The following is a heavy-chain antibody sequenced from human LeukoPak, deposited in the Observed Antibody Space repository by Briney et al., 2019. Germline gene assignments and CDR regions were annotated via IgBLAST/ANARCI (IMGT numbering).Heavy chain of an antibody. CDR2: ISGSGGST. CDR1: GFTFSSYA. J-gene: IGHJ2*01. CDR3: AKTPREVSVYWYFDL. V-gene: IGHV3-23*01. D-gene: IGHD3-3*01. Sequence: GGSLRLSCAASGFTFSSYAMSWVRQAPGKGLEWVSAISGSGGSTYYADSVKGRFTISRDNSKNTLYLQMNSLRAEDTAVYYCAKTPREVSVYWYFDLWGRGTLVTVSS.